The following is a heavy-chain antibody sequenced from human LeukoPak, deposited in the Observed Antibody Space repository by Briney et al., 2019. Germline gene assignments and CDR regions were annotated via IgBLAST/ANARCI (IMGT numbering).Heavy chain of an antibody. D-gene: IGHD3-10*01. J-gene: IGHJ4*02. Sequence: GGSLRLSCAASGFIFGNFGMHWVRQAPGKGLEWVAVMSYDGSYTNYADSVKGRFTISRDNSKNTLYLQMNSLRAEDTAVYYCAKDETFHDSGSYPDYWGQGTLVTVSS. CDR2: MSYDGSYT. V-gene: IGHV3-30*18. CDR3: AKDETFHDSGSYPDY. CDR1: GFIFGNFG.